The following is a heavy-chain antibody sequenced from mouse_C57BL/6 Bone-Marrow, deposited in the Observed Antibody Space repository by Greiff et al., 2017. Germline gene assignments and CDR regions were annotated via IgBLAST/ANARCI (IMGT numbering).Heavy chain of an antibody. CDR2: IYPGDGET. J-gene: IGHJ2*01. Sequence: VQLQQSGPELVKPGASVKISCKASGYAFSSSWLNWVKQRPGKGLEWIGRIYPGDGETNSNGKIKGTATLPADKSSSTAYMQLSSLTSDDSAVYFCASWGTAAYWGQGTTLTVSS. CDR3: ASWGTAAY. CDR1: GYAFSSSW. V-gene: IGHV1-82*01. D-gene: IGHD3-3*01.